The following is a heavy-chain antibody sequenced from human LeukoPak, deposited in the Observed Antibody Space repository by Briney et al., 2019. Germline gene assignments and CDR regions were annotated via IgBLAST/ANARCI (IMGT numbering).Heavy chain of an antibody. Sequence: SETLSLTCTVSGGSISSYYWSWIRQPPGKGLEWIGYIYYSGSTNYNPSLKSRLTISVDTSKNQFSLKLSSVTAADTAVYYCARGSHGDYEMYSYYYMDVWGKGTTVTVSS. CDR1: GGSISSYY. V-gene: IGHV4-59*01. J-gene: IGHJ6*03. CDR3: ARGSHGDYEMYSYYYMDV. D-gene: IGHD4-17*01. CDR2: IYYSGST.